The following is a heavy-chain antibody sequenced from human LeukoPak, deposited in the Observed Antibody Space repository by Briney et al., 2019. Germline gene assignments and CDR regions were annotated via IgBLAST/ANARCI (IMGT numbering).Heavy chain of an antibody. Sequence: TLSLTCTVSGGSISSGGYYWSWIRQHPGKGLEWIGYFFYSGSTYYNPSLKSRLTISVDTSKNQFSLKLSSVTAADTAVYYCARDSSGYPDAFDIWGQGTMVTVSS. CDR3: ARDSSGYPDAFDI. CDR1: GGSISSGGYY. D-gene: IGHD3-22*01. V-gene: IGHV4-31*03. J-gene: IGHJ3*02. CDR2: FFYSGST.